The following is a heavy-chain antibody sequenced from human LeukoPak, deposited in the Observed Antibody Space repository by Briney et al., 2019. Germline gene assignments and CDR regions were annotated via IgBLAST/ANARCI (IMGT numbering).Heavy chain of an antibody. J-gene: IGHJ4*02. CDR2: IYTSGST. CDR3: ARDSGSYSFDY. V-gene: IGHV4-4*07. Sequence: SETLSLTCTVSGASFEHYFWSWIRQPAGKGLEWIGRIYTSGSTNYNPSLKSRVTISVDTSKNQFSLKLSSVTAADTAVYYCARDSGSYSFDYWGQGTLVTVSS. D-gene: IGHD1-26*01. CDR1: GASFEHYF.